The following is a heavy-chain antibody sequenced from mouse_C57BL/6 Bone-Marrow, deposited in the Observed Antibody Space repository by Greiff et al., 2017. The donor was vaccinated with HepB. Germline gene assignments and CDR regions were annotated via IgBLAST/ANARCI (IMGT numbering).Heavy chain of an antibody. CDR3: ATYGGYAMDY. CDR2: IDPSDSYT. V-gene: IGHV1-50*01. Sequence: VQLQQPGAELVKPGASVKLSCKASGYTFTSYWMQWVKQRPGQGLEWIGEIDPSDSYTNYNQKFKGKATLTVDTSSSTAYMQLSSLTSEDSAVYYCATYGGYAMDYWGQGTSVTVSS. J-gene: IGHJ4*01. D-gene: IGHD1-1*02. CDR1: GYTFTSYW.